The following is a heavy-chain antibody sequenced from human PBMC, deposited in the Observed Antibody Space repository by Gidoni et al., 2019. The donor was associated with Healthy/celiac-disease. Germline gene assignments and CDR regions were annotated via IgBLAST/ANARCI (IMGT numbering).Heavy chain of an antibody. CDR1: GFTFSSYW. CDR2: RKQDGSEK. J-gene: IGHJ4*02. V-gene: IGHV3-7*01. D-gene: IGHD5-18*01. Sequence: EVQLVESGGGLVQPGGSLRLCAASGFTFSSYWRSWVRQAPGQGLEWVANRKQDGSEKYYVDSVKGRFTISRDNAKNSLYLQMNSLRAEDTAVYYCARDIGAFRGYSYGFGYWGQGTLVTVSA. CDR3: ARDIGAFRGYSYGFGY.